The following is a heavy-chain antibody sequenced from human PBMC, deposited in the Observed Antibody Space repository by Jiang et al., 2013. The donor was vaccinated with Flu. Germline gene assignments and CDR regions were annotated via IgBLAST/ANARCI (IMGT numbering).Heavy chain of an antibody. CDR2: INTNTGNP. CDR3: ARERYDILTGYSEHDAFDI. CDR1: GYTFTSYA. D-gene: IGHD3-9*01. V-gene: IGHV7-4-1*02. Sequence: QSGSELKKPGASVKVSCKASGYTFTSYAMNWVRQAPGQGLEWMGWINTNTGNPTYAQGFTGRFVFSLDTSVSTAYLQISSLKAEDTAVHYCARERYDILTGYSEHDAFDIWGQGTMVTVSS. J-gene: IGHJ3*02.